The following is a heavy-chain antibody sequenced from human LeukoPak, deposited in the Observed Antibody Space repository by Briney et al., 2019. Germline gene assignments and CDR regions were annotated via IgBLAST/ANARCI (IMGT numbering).Heavy chain of an antibody. CDR1: GFTFSDYY. J-gene: IGHJ4*02. D-gene: IGHD1-26*01. CDR2: ISSSGSTI. V-gene: IGHV3-11*01. Sequence: GGSLRLSCAASGFTFSDYYMSWIRQAPGKGLEWVSYISSSGSTIYYADSVKGRFTISRDNAKNSLYLQMNSLRAEDTAVYYCARGAVVGATDMYYFDYWGQGTLVTVSS. CDR3: ARGAVVGATDMYYFDY.